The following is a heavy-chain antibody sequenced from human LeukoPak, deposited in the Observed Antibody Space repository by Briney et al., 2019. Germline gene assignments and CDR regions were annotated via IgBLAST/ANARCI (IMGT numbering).Heavy chain of an antibody. CDR3: ARDRTIFGVVIMDLDY. CDR1: GYTFTGYY. Sequence: ASVTVSCKASGYTFTGYYMHWVRQAPGQGLEWMGWISPNSGDTNYAQKFQGRVTMTRDTSISTAYMELSRLRSDDTAVYYCARDRTIFGVVIMDLDYWGQGTLVTVSS. J-gene: IGHJ4*02. D-gene: IGHD3-3*01. V-gene: IGHV1-2*02. CDR2: ISPNSGDT.